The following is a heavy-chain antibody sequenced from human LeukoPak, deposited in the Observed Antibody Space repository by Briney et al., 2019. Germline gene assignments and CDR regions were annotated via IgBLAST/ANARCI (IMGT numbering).Heavy chain of an antibody. D-gene: IGHD3-22*01. Sequence: SGGSLRLSCAASGFTFDDYAMHWVRQAPGKGLEWVSGISWNSGSIGYADSVKGRFTISRDNSENMLYLQMNSLRAEDAAVYYCAKVPGSTGYTYFDYWGQGTLVTVSS. CDR3: AKVPGSTGYTYFDY. J-gene: IGHJ4*02. CDR1: GFTFDDYA. CDR2: ISWNSGSI. V-gene: IGHV3-9*01.